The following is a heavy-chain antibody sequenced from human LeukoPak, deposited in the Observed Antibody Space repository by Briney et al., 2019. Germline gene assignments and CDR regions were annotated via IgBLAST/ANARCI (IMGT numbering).Heavy chain of an antibody. CDR1: GFSFSTST. CDR2: IGKTSRDM. D-gene: IGHD1-14*01. V-gene: IGHV3-21*01. CDR3: VRGDNRDY. J-gene: IGHJ4*02. Sequence: GGSLRLSCAASGFSFSTSTMNWVRQAPGKGLEWISSIGKTSRDMYYADSVRGRFTISRDNANNSLFLLMNSLRVEDTSVYYCVRGDNRDYWGQGNLVTVSS.